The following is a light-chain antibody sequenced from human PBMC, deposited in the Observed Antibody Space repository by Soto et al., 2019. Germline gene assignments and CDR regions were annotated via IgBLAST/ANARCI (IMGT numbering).Light chain of an antibody. J-gene: IGKJ5*01. CDR1: PSVTNF. V-gene: IGKV3-11*01. Sequence: EILLTQSPATLSLSPGERATLSCRASPSVTNFLAWYQQKPGQAPRLLIYGAFNRATGMPARFSGSGSGTDFTLTISTLVPEDSAVYYCQQRSVWPPVTFGQGTRLEIK. CDR2: GAF. CDR3: QQRSVWPPVT.